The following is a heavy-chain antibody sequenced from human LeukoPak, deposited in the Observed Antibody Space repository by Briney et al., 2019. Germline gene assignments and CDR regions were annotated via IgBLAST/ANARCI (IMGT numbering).Heavy chain of an antibody. CDR2: IYYSGST. D-gene: IGHD5-18*01. CDR3: ARGAAMVGY. CDR1: GGSISSYC. Sequence: PSETLSLTCTVSGGSISSYCWSWIRQPPGKGLEWIGYIYYSGSTNYNPSLKSRVTISVDTSKNQFSLKLSSVTAADTAVYYCARGAAMVGYWGQGTLVTVSS. J-gene: IGHJ4*02. V-gene: IGHV4-59*01.